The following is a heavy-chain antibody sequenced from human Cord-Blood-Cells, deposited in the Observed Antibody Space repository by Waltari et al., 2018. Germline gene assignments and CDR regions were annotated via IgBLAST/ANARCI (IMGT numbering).Heavy chain of an antibody. J-gene: IGHJ4*02. CDR3: ARTQMGTVTDY. CDR1: GGTFSSYA. V-gene: IGHV1-69*06. D-gene: IGHD4-4*01. CDR2: IIPIFGTA. Sequence: GVKKPGSSVKVSCKSSGGTFSSYAISWVRQAPGQGLEWMGGIIPIFGTANYAQKFQGRVTITADKSTSTAYMELSSLRSEDTAVYYCARTQMGTVTDYWGQGTLVTVSS.